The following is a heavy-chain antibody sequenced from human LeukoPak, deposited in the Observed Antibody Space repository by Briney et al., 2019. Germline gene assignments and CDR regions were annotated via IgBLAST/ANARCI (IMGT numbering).Heavy chain of an antibody. CDR3: ARSDTAMETYYFDY. V-gene: IGHV4-59*01. CDR2: IYYSGST. D-gene: IGHD5-18*01. CDR1: GGSISSYY. Sequence: SETLSLTCTVSGGSISSYYWSWIRQPPGKGLEWIGYIYYSGSTNYNPSLKSRVTISVDTSKNQFSLKLSSVNAADTAVYYCARSDTAMETYYFDYWGQGTLVTVSS. J-gene: IGHJ4*02.